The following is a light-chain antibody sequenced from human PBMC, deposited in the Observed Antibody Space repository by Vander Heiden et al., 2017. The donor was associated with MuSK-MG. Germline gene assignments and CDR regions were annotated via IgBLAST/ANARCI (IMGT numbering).Light chain of an antibody. J-gene: IGLJ2*01. CDR2: DVS. CDR3: SSFTSSNTVV. CDR1: SSDVGGYNY. V-gene: IGLV2-14*03. Sequence: SGSPGQSITISCTGTSSDVGGYNYVSWYQQHPGKAPKLMIYDVSNRPSGVSNRFSGSESGNTASLTISGLQAEDEADYYCSSFTSSNTVVFGGGTKLTVL.